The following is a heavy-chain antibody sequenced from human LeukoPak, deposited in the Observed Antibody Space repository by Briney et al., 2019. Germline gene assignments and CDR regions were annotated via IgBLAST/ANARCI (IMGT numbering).Heavy chain of an antibody. V-gene: IGHV5-51*01. D-gene: IGHD2-8*01. CDR3: ARLAYCSNDVCYSNYYYSLDV. J-gene: IGHJ6*03. Sequence: GESLKISCKGSGYTFSSYWIGWVRQMPGKGLEWMGIIYDSDTRYSPSFQGQVTISADKSISTAYLQWSSLEASDTAMYYCARLAYCSNDVCYSNYYYSLDVWGKGTTVTVSS. CDR1: GYTFSSYW. CDR2: IYDSDT.